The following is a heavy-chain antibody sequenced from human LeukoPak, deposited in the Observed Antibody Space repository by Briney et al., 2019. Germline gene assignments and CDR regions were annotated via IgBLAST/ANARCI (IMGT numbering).Heavy chain of an antibody. CDR1: GGSFSGYY. Sequence: SETLSLTCAVYGGSFSGYYWSWIRQPPGKGLEWIGEINHSGSTNYNPSLKSRVTISVDTSKNQFSLKLSSVTAADTAVYYCAREAGGSNHWGQGTLVTVSS. V-gene: IGHV4-34*01. CDR3: AREAGGSNH. D-gene: IGHD6-13*01. J-gene: IGHJ5*02. CDR2: INHSGST.